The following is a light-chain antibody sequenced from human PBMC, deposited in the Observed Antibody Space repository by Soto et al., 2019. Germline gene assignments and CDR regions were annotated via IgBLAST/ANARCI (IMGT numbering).Light chain of an antibody. Sequence: DIQMTQAPSSLSASVGDRVTITCQASQDIRNHLNWYQHRPGKAPKLLIYDVSNLETGVPSRFIGSRSGTDFTFTISSLQREDVATYYCQHFDSLPRFTFGQGTKLQLK. CDR2: DVS. CDR3: QHFDSLPRFT. V-gene: IGKV1-33*01. CDR1: QDIRNH. J-gene: IGKJ2*01.